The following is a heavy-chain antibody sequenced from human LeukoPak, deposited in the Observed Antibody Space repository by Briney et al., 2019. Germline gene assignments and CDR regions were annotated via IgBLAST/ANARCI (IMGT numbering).Heavy chain of an antibody. CDR2: INPNSGGT. V-gene: IGHV1-2*06. CDR3: WRAVSRLWEALIR. CDR1: GYTFTGYD. J-gene: IGHJ4*02. D-gene: IGHD3-3*01. Sequence: ASVKVSCKASGYTFTGYDMHWVRQAPGQGLEWMGRINPNSGGTNYAQKFQGRVTITRDTSTSTAYMELSRLRSDDTAVYYCWRAVSRLWEALIRWGQGTHVTLSS.